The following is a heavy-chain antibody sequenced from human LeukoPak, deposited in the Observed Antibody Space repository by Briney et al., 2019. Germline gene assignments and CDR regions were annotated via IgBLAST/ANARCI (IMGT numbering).Heavy chain of an antibody. V-gene: IGHV3-74*01. CDR3: ARHIYGAGSPTGGAFDV. CDR2: IDSDGTTT. Sequence: GGSLRLSCAASGFTFSNYWIHWVRQVPGKGLVWVSRIDSDGTTTRYADSVKGRFTISRDNAKNTVYLQMNSLTAEDTAVYYCARHIYGAGSPTGGAFDVWGQGTMVTVSS. J-gene: IGHJ3*01. CDR1: GFTFSNYW. D-gene: IGHD3-10*01.